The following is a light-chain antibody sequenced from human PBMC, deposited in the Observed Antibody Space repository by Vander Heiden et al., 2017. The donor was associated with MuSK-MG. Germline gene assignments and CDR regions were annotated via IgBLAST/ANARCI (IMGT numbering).Light chain of an antibody. CDR3: CSYAGSSTVV. V-gene: IGLV2-23*02. CDR1: SSDVGSYNL. J-gene: IGLJ1*01. Sequence: QSALTQPASVSGSPGQSIPISCTGTSSDVGSYNLVSWYQQHPGKAPKLMIYEVSKRPSGVSNRFSGSKSGNTASLTISGLQAEDEADYYCCSYAGSSTVVFGTGTKVTVL. CDR2: EVS.